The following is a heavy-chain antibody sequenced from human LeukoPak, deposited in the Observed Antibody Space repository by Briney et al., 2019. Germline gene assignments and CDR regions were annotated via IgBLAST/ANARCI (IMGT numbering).Heavy chain of an antibody. V-gene: IGHV4-34*01. J-gene: IGHJ4*02. CDR2: INHSGST. D-gene: IGHD6-19*01. Sequence: PSETLSLTCTVSGGSISSYYWSWIRQPPGKGLEWIGEINHSGSTNYNPSLKSRVTISVDTSKNQFSLKLSSVTAADTAVYYCARGPSSGFDYWGQGTLVTVSS. CDR1: GGSISSYY. CDR3: ARGPSSGFDY.